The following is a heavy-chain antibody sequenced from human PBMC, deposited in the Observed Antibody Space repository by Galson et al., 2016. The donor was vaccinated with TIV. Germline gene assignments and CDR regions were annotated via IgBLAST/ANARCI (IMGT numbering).Heavy chain of an antibody. CDR1: GGSFSGYY. J-gene: IGHJ6*02. V-gene: IGHV4-34*01. CDR2: ISHSGST. CDR3: ARISLRGGSSAV. D-gene: IGHD2-15*01. Sequence: SETLSLTCAVYGGSFSGYYCSWIRQPPGKGLEWIGAISHSGSTSYNPSLEIRVTISIDTSKNQFSLNLNSVTAADTAVYYCARISLRGGSSAVWGRGTTVTVSS.